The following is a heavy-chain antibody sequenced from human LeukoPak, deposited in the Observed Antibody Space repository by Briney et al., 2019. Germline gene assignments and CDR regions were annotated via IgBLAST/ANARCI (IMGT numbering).Heavy chain of an antibody. D-gene: IGHD2-2*03. CDR1: GFTFSSYA. J-gene: IGHJ5*02. Sequence: GGSLRLSCAASGFTFSSYAMSWVRQAPGKGLEWVSAISGSGGSTYYADSVKDRFTISRDNSKNTLYLQMNSLRAEDTAVYYCAKEGVDIVVVPAAENWLDPWGQGTLVTVSS. CDR2: ISGSGGST. V-gene: IGHV3-23*01. CDR3: AKEGVDIVVVPAAENWLDP.